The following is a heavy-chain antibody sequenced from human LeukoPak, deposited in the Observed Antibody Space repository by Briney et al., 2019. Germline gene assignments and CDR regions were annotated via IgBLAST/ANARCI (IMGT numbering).Heavy chain of an antibody. D-gene: IGHD3-3*01. J-gene: IGHJ4*02. CDR1: GYTFTGYY. CDR2: INPNSGGT. V-gene: IGHV1-2*06. CDR3: ARDRGYDFWSGHWLVNFDY. Sequence: ASVKVSCKASGYTFTGYYMHLVRQAPGQGLEWMGRINPNSGGTNYAQKFQGRVTMTRDTSISTAYMELSRLRSDDTAVYYCARDRGYDFWSGHWLVNFDYWGQGTLVTVSS.